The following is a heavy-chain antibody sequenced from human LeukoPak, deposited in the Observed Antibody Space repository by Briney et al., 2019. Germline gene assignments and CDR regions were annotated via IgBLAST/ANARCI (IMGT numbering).Heavy chain of an antibody. D-gene: IGHD3-16*01. J-gene: IGHJ5*02. CDR1: GGSFSGYY. V-gene: IGHV4-34*01. CDR3: ASGYLGPSYHESNWFDP. Sequence: PSETLSLTCAVYGGSFSGYYWSWIRQPPGKGLEWIGEINHSGSTNYNPSLKSRVTISVDTSKNQFSLKLSSVTAADTAVYYCASGYLGPSYHESNWFDPWGQGTLVTVSS. CDR2: INHSGST.